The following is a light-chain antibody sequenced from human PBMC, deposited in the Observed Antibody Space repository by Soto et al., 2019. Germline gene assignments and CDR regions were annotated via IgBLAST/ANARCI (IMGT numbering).Light chain of an antibody. Sequence: DIPMTQSPSSLSASVGDRVTITCRASQSISSYLNWYQQKPGQAPKLLIYAASSLQSGVPSRFSGSGSGTYFTLTISSLQPEDFATYYCQQSYSTPLTFGGGTKVEIK. CDR3: QQSYSTPLT. V-gene: IGKV1-39*01. CDR2: AAS. CDR1: QSISSY. J-gene: IGKJ4*01.